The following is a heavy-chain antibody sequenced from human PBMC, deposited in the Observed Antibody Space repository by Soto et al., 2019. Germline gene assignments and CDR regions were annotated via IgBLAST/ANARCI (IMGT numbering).Heavy chain of an antibody. CDR2: IYYSGFT. CDR1: GGSITSGGYY. D-gene: IGHD1-1*01. CDR3: ARHDNMTLGSNYLDS. J-gene: IGHJ4*02. V-gene: IGHV4-31*03. Sequence: SETLSLTCTVSGGSITSGGYYWSWIRQHPGKGLEWIGYIYYSGFTYYNPSLKSRVTISVDTSKNQFSLKLSSVTAADTAVYYCARHDNMTLGSNYLDSWGPGTLVTVSS.